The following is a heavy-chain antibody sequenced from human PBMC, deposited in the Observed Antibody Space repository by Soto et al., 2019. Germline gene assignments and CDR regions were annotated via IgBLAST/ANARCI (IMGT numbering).Heavy chain of an antibody. Sequence: GGSLRLSCAASGFTFSSYGMHWVRQAPGKGLEWVAVISYDGSNKYYADSVKGRFTISRDNSKNTLYLQMNSLRAEDTAVYYCAKDTERGMIQLATDFDYWGQGTLVTVSS. CDR3: AKDTERGMIQLATDFDY. CDR1: GFTFSSYG. D-gene: IGHD5-18*01. V-gene: IGHV3-30*18. CDR2: ISYDGSNK. J-gene: IGHJ4*02.